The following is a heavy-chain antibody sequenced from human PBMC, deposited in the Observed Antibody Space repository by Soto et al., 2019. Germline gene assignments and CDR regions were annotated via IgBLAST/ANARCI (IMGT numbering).Heavy chain of an antibody. Sequence: SETLSLTCAVYGGSLSGNYWTWIRQSPGKGLEWIGNINHSGSAIYNPSLKSRVTISVGTSKNQFSLTLTSVTAADTAVYYCARYDSSGYYWPYYYYGMDVWGQGTTVTVSS. D-gene: IGHD3-22*01. CDR3: ARYDSSGYYWPYYYYGMDV. CDR2: INHSGSA. CDR1: GGSLSGNY. V-gene: IGHV4-34*01. J-gene: IGHJ6*02.